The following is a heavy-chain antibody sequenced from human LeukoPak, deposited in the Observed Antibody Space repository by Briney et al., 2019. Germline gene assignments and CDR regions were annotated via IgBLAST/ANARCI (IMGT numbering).Heavy chain of an antibody. CDR2: INPNSGGT. CDR3: ARALTEEYGDYGLVDY. D-gene: IGHD4-17*01. Sequence: GASVKVSCKASGYTFTSYAMHWVRQAPGQRLEWMGWINPNSGGTNYAQKFQGRVTMTRDTSISTAYMELSRLRSDDTAVYYCARALTEEYGDYGLVDYWGQGTLVTVSS. J-gene: IGHJ4*02. CDR1: GYTFTSYA. V-gene: IGHV1-2*02.